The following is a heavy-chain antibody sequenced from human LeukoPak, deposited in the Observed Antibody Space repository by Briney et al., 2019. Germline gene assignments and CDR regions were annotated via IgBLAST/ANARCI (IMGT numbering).Heavy chain of an antibody. D-gene: IGHD4-17*01. CDR3: EYGDYSQDAEDY. CDR2: ISYDGSNK. V-gene: IGHV3-30*03. Sequence: PGRSLRLSCAASGFTFSSYGMHWVRQAPGKGLEWVAVISYDGSNKYYADSVKGRFTISRDNSKNTLYLQMNSLRAEDTAVYYCEYGDYSQDAEDYWGQGTLVTVSS. CDR1: GFTFSSYG. J-gene: IGHJ4*02.